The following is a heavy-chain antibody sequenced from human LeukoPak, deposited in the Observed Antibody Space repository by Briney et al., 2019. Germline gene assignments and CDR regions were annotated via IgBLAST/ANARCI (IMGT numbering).Heavy chain of an antibody. D-gene: IGHD1-14*01. CDR3: ARDSATGQEWPHAFDL. V-gene: IGHV1-18*01. CDR1: GYSFSRYG. Sequence: ASVKVSCKASGYSFSRYGISWVRQAPGQGLEWMGWISAYSGNTDYAQNRQDRLTMTTDTSTSTAYMELRSLRSDDTAVYYCARDSATGQEWPHAFDLWGQGTMVTVSS. CDR2: ISAYSGNT. J-gene: IGHJ3*01.